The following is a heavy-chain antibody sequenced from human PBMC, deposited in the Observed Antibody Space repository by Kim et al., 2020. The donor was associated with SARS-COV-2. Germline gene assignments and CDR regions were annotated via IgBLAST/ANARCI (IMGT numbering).Heavy chain of an antibody. V-gene: IGHV3-30*04. CDR2: ISYDGSNK. D-gene: IGHD6-13*01. J-gene: IGHJ4*02. CDR1: GFTFSSYA. Sequence: GRSLRLSCAASGFTFSSYAMHWVRQAPGKGLEWVAVISYDGSNKYYADSVKGRFTISRDNSKNTLYLQMNSLRAEDTAVYYCAREDAGIAPITDWGQGTL. CDR3: AREDAGIAPITD.